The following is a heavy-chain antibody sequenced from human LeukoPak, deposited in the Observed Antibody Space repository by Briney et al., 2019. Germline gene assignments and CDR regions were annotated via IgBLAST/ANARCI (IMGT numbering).Heavy chain of an antibody. CDR2: INPNSGGT. CDR1: GYTFTSYG. CDR3: ARGGREYYYYGMDV. V-gene: IGHV1-2*02. D-gene: IGHD1-26*01. J-gene: IGHJ6*02. Sequence: HRASVKVSCKASGYTFTSYGISWVRQAPGQGLEWMGWINPNSGGTNYAQKFQGRVTMTRDTSISTAYMELSRLRSDDTAVYYCARGGREYYYYGMDVWGQGTTVTVSS.